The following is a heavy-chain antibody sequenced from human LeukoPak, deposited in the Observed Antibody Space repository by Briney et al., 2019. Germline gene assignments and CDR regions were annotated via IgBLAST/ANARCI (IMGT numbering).Heavy chain of an antibody. V-gene: IGHV5-51*01. Sequence: GESLKISCKGSGYRFTNFWIGWVRQMPGKGLEWMGIIYPGDPDTRYSPSFQGQVTISADKSISTAYLQWSRLKASDTAMYYCARQDGFAQYYFDYWGQGTLVTVSS. D-gene: IGHD6-19*01. CDR2: IYPGDPDT. CDR1: GYRFTNFW. J-gene: IGHJ4*02. CDR3: ARQDGFAQYYFDY.